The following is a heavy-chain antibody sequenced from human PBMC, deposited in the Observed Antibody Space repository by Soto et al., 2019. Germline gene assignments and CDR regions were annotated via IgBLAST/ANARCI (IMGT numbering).Heavy chain of an antibody. V-gene: IGHV3-23*01. D-gene: IGHD2-2*02. Sequence: GGSLGLSCAASGFTLSSYALTWVRQGPGKGLEWVPVISASGSDTFFRDSVKGRFTISRDTSKNTLYLQMNSLRVEDTAVYYCAKTIVPAGIDAFDVWGRGTMVTVSS. CDR2: ISASGSDT. CDR1: GFTLSSYA. J-gene: IGHJ3*01. CDR3: AKTIVPAGIDAFDV.